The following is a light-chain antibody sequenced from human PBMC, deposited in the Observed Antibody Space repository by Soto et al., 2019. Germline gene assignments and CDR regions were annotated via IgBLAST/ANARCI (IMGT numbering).Light chain of an antibody. CDR3: QAGI. Sequence: EIVLTQSPGTLSLSPGERATLSCRASQSVSNNYLAWYQQKPGQAPRLLIYGASSRATGIPDRFSGSGSGTDFTLTISRLEPEDFAVYYCQAGIFGPGTKVDIK. CDR1: QSVSNNY. CDR2: GAS. V-gene: IGKV3-20*01. J-gene: IGKJ3*01.